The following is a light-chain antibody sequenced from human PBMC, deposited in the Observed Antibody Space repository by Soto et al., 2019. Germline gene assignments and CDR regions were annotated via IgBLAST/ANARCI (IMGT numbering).Light chain of an antibody. CDR2: AAS. CDR1: QSISSY. CDR3: QQSHTTPLT. J-gene: IGKJ4*01. V-gene: IGKV1-39*01. Sequence: DIQMTQSPSPLSASVGDRVTITCRASQSISSYLNWYQQKPGKPPKLLIYAASILQSGVPSRFSGGGSGTDFTLTISNLQPEDFATYYCQQSHTTPLTFGGGTKVEI.